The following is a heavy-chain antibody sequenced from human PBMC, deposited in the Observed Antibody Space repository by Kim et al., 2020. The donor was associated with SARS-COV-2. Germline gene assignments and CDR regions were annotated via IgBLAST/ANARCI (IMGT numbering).Heavy chain of an antibody. Sequence: GGSLRLSCAASGFTFSSYAMHWVRQAPGKGLEWVAVISYDGSNKYYADSVKGRFTISRDNSKNTLYLQMNSLRAEDTAVYYCARDGFRITMIVVVISTFFDYWGQGTLVTVSS. CDR1: GFTFSSYA. J-gene: IGHJ4*02. V-gene: IGHV3-30*04. D-gene: IGHD3-22*01. CDR2: ISYDGSNK. CDR3: ARDGFRITMIVVVISTFFDY.